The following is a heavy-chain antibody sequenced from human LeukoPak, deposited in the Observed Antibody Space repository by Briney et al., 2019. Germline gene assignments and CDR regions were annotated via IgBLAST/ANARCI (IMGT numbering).Heavy chain of an antibody. V-gene: IGHV3-48*04. CDR3: ARVRGSQTEGYYFDY. Sequence: PGGSLRLSCAASGFTFSSYAMTWVRQAPGKGLEWVSYISSSGSTIYYADSVKGRFTISRDNAKNSLYLQMNSLRAEDTAVYYCARVRGSQTEGYYFDYWGQGTLVTVSS. CDR1: GFTFSSYA. D-gene: IGHD1-26*01. CDR2: ISSSGSTI. J-gene: IGHJ4*02.